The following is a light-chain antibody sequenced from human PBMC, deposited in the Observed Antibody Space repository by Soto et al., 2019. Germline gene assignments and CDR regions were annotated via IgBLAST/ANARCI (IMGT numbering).Light chain of an antibody. Sequence: DIVMTQSPDSLAVSLGERATINCKSSQSVLYSSNNKNYLAWYQQKPGQPPKLLIYWASTRESGVPDRISGSGSGTDFTLTINSLQAEDVAVYFCQKYSSTLFTCGRGTKVDIK. CDR3: QKYSSTLFT. CDR2: WAS. J-gene: IGKJ3*01. CDR1: QSVLYSSNNKNY. V-gene: IGKV4-1*01.